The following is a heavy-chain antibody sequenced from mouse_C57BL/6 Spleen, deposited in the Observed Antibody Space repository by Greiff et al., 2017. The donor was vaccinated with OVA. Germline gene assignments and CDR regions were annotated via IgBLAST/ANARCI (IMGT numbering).Heavy chain of an antibody. Sequence: QVQLQQPGAELVKPGASVKMSCKASGYTFTSYWITWVKQRPGQGLEWIGDIYPGSGSTNYNEKFKSKATLTVDTSSSTAYMQLSSLTSEDSAVYYGASKLYSNPPFDYGGQGTTLTVSS. J-gene: IGHJ2*01. CDR1: GYTFTSYW. CDR3: ASKLYSNPPFDY. CDR2: IYPGSGST. D-gene: IGHD2-5*01. V-gene: IGHV1-55*01.